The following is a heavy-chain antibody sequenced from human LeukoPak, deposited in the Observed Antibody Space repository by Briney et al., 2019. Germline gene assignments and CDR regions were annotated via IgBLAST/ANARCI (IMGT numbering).Heavy chain of an antibody. V-gene: IGHV3-23*01. CDR3: AKLYSSGWGNAFDI. J-gene: IGHJ3*02. D-gene: IGHD6-19*01. CDR1: GFTFINYV. Sequence: GGSLRLSCTASGFTFINYVMTWVRQAPGKGLEWVSSISGSGGSKYYADSVKGRFTISRDNSKNTVFLQMNSLRAEDTAVYYCAKLYSSGWGNAFDIWGQGTMVTVSS. CDR2: ISGSGGSK.